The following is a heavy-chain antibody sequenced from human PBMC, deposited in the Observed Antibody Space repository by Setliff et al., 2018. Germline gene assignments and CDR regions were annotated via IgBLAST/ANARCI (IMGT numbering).Heavy chain of an antibody. CDR3: ARGQRYCSGGSCYYYKDV. D-gene: IGHD2-15*01. Sequence: PSETLSLTCTVSGGSISSYYWSWIRQPAGKGLEWIGRIYTSGSTNYNPSLKSRVTMSVDTSKNQFSLKLSSVTAADTAVYYCARGQRYCSGGSCYYYKDVWGKGTTVTAP. J-gene: IGHJ6*03. CDR1: GGSISSYY. CDR2: IYTSGST. V-gene: IGHV4-4*07.